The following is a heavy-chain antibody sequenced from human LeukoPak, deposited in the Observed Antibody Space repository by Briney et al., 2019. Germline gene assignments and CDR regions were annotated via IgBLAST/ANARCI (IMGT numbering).Heavy chain of an antibody. V-gene: IGHV3-21*01. CDR1: GFTFSSYS. D-gene: IGHD5-18*01. CDR2: ISSSSSYI. J-gene: IGHJ6*02. Sequence: GGSLRLSCAASGFTFSSYSMNWVRQAPGKGLGWVSSISSSSSYIYYADSVKGRFTISRDNAKNSLYLQMNSLRAEDTAVYYCAAGIQLWFNYYGMDVWGQGTTVTVSS. CDR3: AAGIQLWFNYYGMDV.